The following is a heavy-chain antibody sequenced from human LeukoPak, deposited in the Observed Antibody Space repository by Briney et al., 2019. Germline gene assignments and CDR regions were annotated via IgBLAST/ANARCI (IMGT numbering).Heavy chain of an antibody. D-gene: IGHD2-15*01. CDR1: GGSIYSRSYY. Sequence: SETLSLTCTVSGGSIYSRSYYWDWIRQAPGKGLEWIGSIYHSGSTEYNPSLKSRVPIFVDKPKNQFSLILHSVAAADTAVYYCARRSEFDNTHYHYFDYWGQGALVTVSS. CDR3: ARRSEFDNTHYHYFDY. V-gene: IGHV4-39*01. CDR2: IYHSGST. J-gene: IGHJ4*02.